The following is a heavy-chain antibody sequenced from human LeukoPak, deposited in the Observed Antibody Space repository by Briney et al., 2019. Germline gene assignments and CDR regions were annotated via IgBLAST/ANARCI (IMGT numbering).Heavy chain of an antibody. V-gene: IGHV4-61*05. D-gene: IGHD4-23*01. CDR3: ARVGHYGGKSSSDY. CDR2: IYYSGST. CDR1: GGSISSSSYY. Sequence: PSETLSLTCTVSGGSISSSSYYWGWIRQPPGKGLEWIGYIYYSGSTNYNPSLKSRVTISVDTSKNQFSLKLSSVTAADTAVYYCARVGHYGGKSSSDYWGQGTLVTVSS. J-gene: IGHJ4*02.